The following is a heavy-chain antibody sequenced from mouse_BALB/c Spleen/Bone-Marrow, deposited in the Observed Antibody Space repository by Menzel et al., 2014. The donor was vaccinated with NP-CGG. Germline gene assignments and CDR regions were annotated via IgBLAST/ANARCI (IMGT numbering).Heavy chain of an antibody. CDR2: ISSGGSYT. CDR1: GFTFSSYA. Sequence: EVELMESGGGLVKPGGSLKLSCAASGFTFSSYAMSWVRQTPEKRLEWAATISSGGSYTYFSDSVLGRFTISRDNAKNTLYLQMSNLRSEDTAMYYCASSLYDYDAVDYWGQGTSVTVSS. CDR3: ASSLYDYDAVDY. D-gene: IGHD1-1*01. J-gene: IGHJ4*01. V-gene: IGHV5-9-1*01.